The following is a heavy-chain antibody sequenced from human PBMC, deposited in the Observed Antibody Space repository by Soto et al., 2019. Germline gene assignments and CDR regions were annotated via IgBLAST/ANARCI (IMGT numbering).Heavy chain of an antibody. Sequence: PSETLSLTCAVYGGSFSGYYWSWIRQPPGKGLEWIGEINHSGSSNYNPSLKSRVTISVDTSKNHFSLKLSSVTAADTAVYYCARNRYDFWSGYYPYYYYGMDVWGQGTTVTVSS. D-gene: IGHD3-3*01. CDR1: GGSFSGYY. J-gene: IGHJ6*02. CDR2: INHSGSS. V-gene: IGHV4-34*01. CDR3: ARNRYDFWSGYYPYYYYGMDV.